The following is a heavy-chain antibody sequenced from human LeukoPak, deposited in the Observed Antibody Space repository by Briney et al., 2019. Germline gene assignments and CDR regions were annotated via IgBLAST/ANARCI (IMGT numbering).Heavy chain of an antibody. CDR2: ISPGGQTT. J-gene: IGHJ4*02. D-gene: IGHD6-19*01. Sequence: GGSLRLSCAASGFTFSDYYMNWIRQAPGKGLEWISDISPGGQTTYFASSMKGRVTLSRDNAKISLSLQMNSLSADDTAVYFCAVGRDIRVAGPVGYFDYWGQGTLGAVSS. CDR3: AVGRDIRVAGPVGYFDY. CDR1: GFTFSDYY. V-gene: IGHV3-11*01.